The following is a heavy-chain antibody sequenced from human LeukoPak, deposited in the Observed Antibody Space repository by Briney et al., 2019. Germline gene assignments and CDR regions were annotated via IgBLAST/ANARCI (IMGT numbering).Heavy chain of an antibody. D-gene: IGHD6-6*01. CDR1: GGSISTYY. Sequence: SETLSLTCTVSGGSISTYYWNWIRQPPGKGLEWIGYIYHSGSTNYNPSLQSRVAISVDTSKNQFSQNLNSVTAADTAVYYCARGGAARLHFQNWGQGTLVTVSS. J-gene: IGHJ1*01. V-gene: IGHV4-59*01. CDR3: ARGGAARLHFQN. CDR2: IYHSGST.